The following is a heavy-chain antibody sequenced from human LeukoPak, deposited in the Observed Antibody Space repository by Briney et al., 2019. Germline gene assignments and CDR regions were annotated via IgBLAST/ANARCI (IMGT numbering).Heavy chain of an antibody. J-gene: IGHJ6*03. CDR2: IKQDGSEK. CDR1: GFTFSSYW. CDR3: ARRGYDRYYYYYYMDV. V-gene: IGHV3-7*01. D-gene: IGHD5-12*01. Sequence: PGGSLRLSCAASGFTFSSYWMSWVRQAPGKGLEWVANIKQDGSEKYYVDSVKGRFTISRDNAKNSLYLQMNSLSAEDTAVYYCARRGYDRYYYYYYMDVRVKGTTVTVSS.